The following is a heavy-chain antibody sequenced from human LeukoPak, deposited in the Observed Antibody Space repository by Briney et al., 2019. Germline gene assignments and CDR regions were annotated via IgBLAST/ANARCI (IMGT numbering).Heavy chain of an antibody. V-gene: IGHV1-2*06. CDR2: INPNSGGT. CDR1: GYTFTGYY. CDR3: ARSASSFSQLLTN. D-gene: IGHD2-2*01. Sequence: ASVKVPCKASGYTFTGYYMHWVRQAPGQGLEWMGRINPNSGGTNYAQKFQGRVTMTRDTSISTAYLQWSSLKASDTAMYYCARSASSFSQLLTNWGQGTLVTVSS. J-gene: IGHJ4*02.